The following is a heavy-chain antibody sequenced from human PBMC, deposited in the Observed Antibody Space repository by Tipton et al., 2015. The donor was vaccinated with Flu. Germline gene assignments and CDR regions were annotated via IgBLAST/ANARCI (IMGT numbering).Heavy chain of an antibody. CDR1: GFTFSSYS. D-gene: IGHD1-26*01. Sequence: SLRLSCAASGFTFSSYSMNWVRQAPGKGLEWVSAISGSGGSTYYADSVKGRFTISRDNSKNTLYLQMNSLRAEDTAVYYCAKDMGKVGATRAFDYWGQGTLVTVSS. V-gene: IGHV3-23*01. J-gene: IGHJ4*02. CDR2: ISGSGGST. CDR3: AKDMGKVGATRAFDY.